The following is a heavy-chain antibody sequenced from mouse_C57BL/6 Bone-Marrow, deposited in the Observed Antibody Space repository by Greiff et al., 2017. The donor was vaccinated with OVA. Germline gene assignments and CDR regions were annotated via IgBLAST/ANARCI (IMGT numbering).Heavy chain of an antibody. CDR2: IYPRSGNT. CDR1: GYTFTSYG. CDR3: ARDGYGSSYWYFDV. D-gene: IGHD2-2*01. J-gene: IGHJ1*03. Sequence: QVQLKQSGAELARPGASVKLSCKASGYTFTSYGISWVKQRTGQGLEWIGEIYPRSGNTYYNEKFKGKATLTADKSSSTAYMQLSSLTSEDSAVYYCARDGYGSSYWYFDVWGTGTTVTVSS. V-gene: IGHV1-81*01.